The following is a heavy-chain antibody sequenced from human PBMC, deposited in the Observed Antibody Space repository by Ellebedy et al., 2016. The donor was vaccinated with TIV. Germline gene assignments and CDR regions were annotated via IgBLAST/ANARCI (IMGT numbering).Heavy chain of an antibody. CDR3: ARDPHRDATFDIVVVPAPISWFDP. CDR2: INHSGSS. V-gene: IGHV4-34*01. CDR1: GGSFSDYS. Sequence: SETLSLXXAVYGGSFSDYSWNWIRQPPGKGLEWIGEINHSGSSNYNPSLKSRVTISVDTSKNQFSLKVNSVTAADTAVYYCARDPHRDATFDIVVVPAPISWFDPWGQGTLVTVSS. D-gene: IGHD2-2*01. J-gene: IGHJ5*02.